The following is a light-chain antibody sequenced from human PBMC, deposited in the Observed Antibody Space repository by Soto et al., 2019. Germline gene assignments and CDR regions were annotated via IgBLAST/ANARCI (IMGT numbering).Light chain of an antibody. J-gene: IGKJ4*01. CDR2: GAS. CDR1: QSVSSSY. Sequence: EIVLTQSPGTLSLSPGERATLSCRASQSVSSSYLAWYQQKPGQAPRLLIYGASSRATGIPDGFSGSGSGTDFTLTISRLEPGDFAVYYCQQYGSSPPLTFGAGTKVEIK. V-gene: IGKV3-20*01. CDR3: QQYGSSPPLT.